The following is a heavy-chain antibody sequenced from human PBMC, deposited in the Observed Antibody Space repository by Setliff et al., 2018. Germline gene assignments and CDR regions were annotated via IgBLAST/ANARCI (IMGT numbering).Heavy chain of an antibody. CDR1: GGSISTTDYY. J-gene: IGHJ4*02. Sequence: NPSETLSLTCTVSGGSISTTDYYWGWIRQPPGKGLEWIGCVYYSGNTYYSPSLKSRVTMFVDTSKNQFSLMLYSVTAADTAIYYCARYDSSGYSENYYFDYWGQGTQVTV. CDR3: ARYDSSGYSENYYFDY. D-gene: IGHD3-22*01. CDR2: VYYSGNT. V-gene: IGHV4-39*07.